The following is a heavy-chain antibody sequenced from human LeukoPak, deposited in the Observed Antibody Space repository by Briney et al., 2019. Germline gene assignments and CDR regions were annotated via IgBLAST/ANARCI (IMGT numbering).Heavy chain of an antibody. Sequence: GGSLRLSSAASGFTVSSNYMSCVRQAPGEGLEWGSVIYSGGSTYYADSVKGRFTISRDNSKNTLYLQMNSLRAEDTAVYYCARGDDSSAYDAFDIWGQGTMVTVSS. CDR1: GFTVSSNY. V-gene: IGHV3-53*01. J-gene: IGHJ3*02. CDR3: ARGDDSSAYDAFDI. CDR2: IYSGGST. D-gene: IGHD3-22*01.